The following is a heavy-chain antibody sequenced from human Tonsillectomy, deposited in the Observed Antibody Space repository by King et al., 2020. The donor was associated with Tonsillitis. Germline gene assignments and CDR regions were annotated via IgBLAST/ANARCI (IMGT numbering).Heavy chain of an antibody. V-gene: IGHV4-59*01. J-gene: IGHJ6*02. CDR2: IFYSGST. CDR3: ARDLRDHGSVMDV. CDR1: GSSFSKYY. D-gene: IGHD3-10*01. Sequence: QLQESGPGLVKSSETLSLSCTVSGSSFSKYYWSWIRQSPGKGLEWIGSIFYSGSTNYNPSLKSRVAISIDGSKNQLSLEVRSVTAADTAVYYCARDLRDHGSVMDVWGQGTTVSVSS.